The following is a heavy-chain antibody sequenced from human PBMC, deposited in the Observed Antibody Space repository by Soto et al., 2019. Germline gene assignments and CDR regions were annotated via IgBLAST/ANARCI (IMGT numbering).Heavy chain of an antibody. Sequence: PSETLSLTCTVSGASVSSTGYYWIWIRQPPGKGLEWIGYIHNSGSNDDNPSLRSRVILSVDTSKNQLSLSLSSVTAADTAVYYCARGGARGSSFYWGQGTLVTVSS. D-gene: IGHD6-13*01. CDR1: GASVSSTGYY. V-gene: IGHV4-61*08. CDR3: ARGGARGSSFY. J-gene: IGHJ4*02. CDR2: IHNSGSN.